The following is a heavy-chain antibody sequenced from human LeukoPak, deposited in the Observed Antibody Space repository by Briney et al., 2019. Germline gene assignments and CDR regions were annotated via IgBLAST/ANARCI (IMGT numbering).Heavy chain of an antibody. D-gene: IGHD2-15*01. CDR3: ARDWGYCSGGSCYAND. CDR2: INPNSGDT. V-gene: IGHV1-2*02. J-gene: IGHJ4*02. Sequence: ASVKVSCKTSGYTFSDYYIHWIRQAPGQGLEWVGWINPNSGDTDYAQKFQGRVTVTRDTSISTAYMELGRLRSDDTAVYYCARDWGYCSGGSCYANDWGQGTLVTVSS. CDR1: GYTFSDYY.